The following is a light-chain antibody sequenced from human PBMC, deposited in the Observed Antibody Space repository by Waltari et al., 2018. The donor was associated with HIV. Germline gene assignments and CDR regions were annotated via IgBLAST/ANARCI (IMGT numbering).Light chain of an antibody. CDR1: QSLLHSNGYNY. V-gene: IGKV2-28*01. CDR2: LGS. Sequence: DIVMPQSPFSLPVTPGEPASISCRSSQSLLHSNGYNYLDWYLQKPGQSPQLLIYLGSNRASGVPDRFSGSGSGTDFTLKISRVEAEDVGVYYCMQALQTPYTFGQGTKLEIK. CDR3: MQALQTPYT. J-gene: IGKJ2*01.